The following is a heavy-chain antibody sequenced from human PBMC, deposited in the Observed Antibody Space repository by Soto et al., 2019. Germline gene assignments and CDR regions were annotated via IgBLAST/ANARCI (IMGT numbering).Heavy chain of an antibody. CDR2: ISSSSSYI. J-gene: IGHJ6*02. V-gene: IGHV3-21*01. CDR1: GFTFSSYS. CDR3: ARDSDYGASANYYYYYGMDV. D-gene: IGHD4-17*01. Sequence: EVQLVESGGGLVKPGGSLRLSCAASGFTFSSYSMNWVRQAPGKGLEWVSSISSSSSYIYYADSVKGRFTISRDNAKNSLYLQMNSLRAEDTAVYYCARDSDYGASANYYYYYGMDVWAKGPRSPSP.